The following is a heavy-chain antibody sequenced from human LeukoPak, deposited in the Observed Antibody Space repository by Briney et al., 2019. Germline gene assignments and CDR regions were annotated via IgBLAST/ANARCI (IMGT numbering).Heavy chain of an antibody. D-gene: IGHD5-18*01. Sequence: GGSLRLSCAASGYSFSLYAMHWVRQAPGKGLEWVATISYHGGKKYFADSVKGRFTISRDNSRDTLYLQVNSLRGDDTAIYYCARNRGYTYDYDSFDPWGQGTLVTVSS. CDR3: ARNRGYTYDYDSFDP. V-gene: IGHV3-30*04. CDR1: GYSFSLYA. J-gene: IGHJ5*02. CDR2: ISYHGGKK.